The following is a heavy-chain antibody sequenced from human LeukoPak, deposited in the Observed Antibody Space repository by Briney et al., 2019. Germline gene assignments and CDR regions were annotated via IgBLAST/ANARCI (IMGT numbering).Heavy chain of an antibody. D-gene: IGHD3-3*01. CDR2: INPNSGGT. CDR3: ARAVSKTYYDFWSGYLIPYFDY. J-gene: IGHJ4*02. CDR1: GYTFTGYY. V-gene: IGHV1-2*02. Sequence: ASVKVSCKASGYTFTGYYMHWVRQAPGQGLEWMGWINPNSGGTNYAQKFQGRVTMTRDTSISTAYMELSRLRSDDTAVYYCARAVSKTYYDFWSGYLIPYFDYWGQGTLVTVSS.